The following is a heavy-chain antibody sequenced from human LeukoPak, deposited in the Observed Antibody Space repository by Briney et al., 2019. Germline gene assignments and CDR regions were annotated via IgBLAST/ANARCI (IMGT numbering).Heavy chain of an antibody. J-gene: IGHJ4*02. CDR1: AFTFSSYG. CDR3: AKDRNFDY. V-gene: IGHV3-30*18. CDR2: ISYDGSNK. Sequence: GRSLTLSCAASAFTFSSYGMHWVRQAPGKGLEWVAVISYDGSNKYYADSVKGRFTITRDNSKSTLYLQMNSLRAEDTAVYYCAKDRNFDYWGQGTLVTVSS.